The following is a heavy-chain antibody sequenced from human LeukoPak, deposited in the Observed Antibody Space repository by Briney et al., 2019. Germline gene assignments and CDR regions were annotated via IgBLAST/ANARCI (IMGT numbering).Heavy chain of an antibody. V-gene: IGHV4-34*01. D-gene: IGHD2-2*01. Sequence: PSETLSLTCAVYGGSFSGYYWSWIRQPPGKGLEWIGEINHSGSTNYNPSLKSRVTISVDTSKNQFSLKLSSVTAADTAVYYCARGVSVYCSSTSCYPPGWYYYHYMDVWGKGTTVTVSS. CDR2: INHSGST. J-gene: IGHJ6*03. CDR3: ARGVSVYCSSTSCYPPGWYYYHYMDV. CDR1: GGSFSGYY.